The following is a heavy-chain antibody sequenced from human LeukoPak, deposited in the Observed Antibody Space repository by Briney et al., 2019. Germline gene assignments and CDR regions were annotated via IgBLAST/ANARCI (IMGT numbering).Heavy chain of an antibody. CDR1: GGSISSYY. CDR2: IYTSGST. Sequence: KPSETLSLTCTVSGGSISSYYWSWIRQPAGKGLEWIGRIYTSGSTNYNPSLKSRVTMSVDTSKNQFSLKLSSVTAADTAVYYCARDRAVDTAMRPYYGMDVWGQGTTVTVSS. CDR3: ARDRAVDTAMRPYYGMDV. V-gene: IGHV4-4*07. J-gene: IGHJ6*02. D-gene: IGHD5-18*01.